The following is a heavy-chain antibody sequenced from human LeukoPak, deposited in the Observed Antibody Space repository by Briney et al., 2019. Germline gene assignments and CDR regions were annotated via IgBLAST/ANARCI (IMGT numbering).Heavy chain of an antibody. Sequence: ASVKVSCKASGGTFISYAISWVRQAPGQGLEWMGGIIPIFGTANYAQKFQGRVTITADESTSTAYMELSSLRSEDTAVYYCAREMGYSSGFDYWGQGTLVTVSS. CDR3: AREMGYSSGFDY. D-gene: IGHD6-19*01. CDR2: IIPIFGTA. J-gene: IGHJ4*02. CDR1: GGTFISYA. V-gene: IGHV1-69*13.